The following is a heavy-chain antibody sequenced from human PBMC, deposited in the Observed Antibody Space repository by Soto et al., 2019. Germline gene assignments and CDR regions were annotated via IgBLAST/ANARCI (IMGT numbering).Heavy chain of an antibody. CDR3: ARRRAGDYLRRRGMAV. D-gene: IGHD4-17*01. J-gene: IGHJ6*02. Sequence: QITLKESGPTLVKPTQTLTLTCTFSGFSLSTSGVGVGWIRQPPRKALEWLALIYWDDDKRYRPSLKSRLPIPRDTSKLPVVRTLTIIDPVDTAAYYCARRRAGDYLRRRGMAVWGQGTTVTVSS. CDR2: IYWDDDK. CDR1: GFSLSTSGVG. V-gene: IGHV2-5*02.